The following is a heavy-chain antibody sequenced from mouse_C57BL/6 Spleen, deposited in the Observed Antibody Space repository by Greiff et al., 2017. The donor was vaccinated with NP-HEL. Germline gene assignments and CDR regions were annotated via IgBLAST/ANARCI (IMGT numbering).Heavy chain of an antibody. V-gene: IGHV1-47*01. CDR3: ARTIYYYGYWYFDV. D-gene: IGHD1-1*01. CDR2: FHPYNDDT. Sequence: QVQLKQSGAELVKPGASVKLSCKASGYTFTTYPIEWMKQNHGKSLEWIGNFHPYNDDTKYNEKFKGKATLTVEKSSSTVYLEISRLTSDDSAVYYCARTIYYYGYWYFDVWGTGTTVTVSS. J-gene: IGHJ1*03. CDR1: GYTFTTYP.